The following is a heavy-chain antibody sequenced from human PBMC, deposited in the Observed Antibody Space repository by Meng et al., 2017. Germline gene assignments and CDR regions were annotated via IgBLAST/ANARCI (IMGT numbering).Heavy chain of an antibody. D-gene: IGHD1-1*01. CDR3: TTDGNSDDY. CDR2: IKSKVDGETT. J-gene: IGHJ4*02. V-gene: IGHV3-15*01. Sequence: VQLVESGGGLVKPGGSLRLSCRSSGLTFSNAWMTWVRQAPGKGLEWVGRIKSKVDGETTHYAAPVKGRFTISRDDSRNTLYLQMNSLKTEDTAVYYCTTDGNSDDYWGQGTLVTVSS. CDR1: GLTFSNAW.